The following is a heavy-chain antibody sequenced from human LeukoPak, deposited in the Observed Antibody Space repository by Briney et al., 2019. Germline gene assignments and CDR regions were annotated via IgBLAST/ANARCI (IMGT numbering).Heavy chain of an antibody. Sequence: GASVKVSCKASGGTFSSYAISWVRQAPGQGLEWMGGIIPIFGTANYAQKFQGRVTITADESTSTAYMELSSLRSEDTAVYYCARLSNGGGFGELLHYYYYYGMDVWGQGTTVTVSS. CDR1: GGTFSSYA. CDR3: ARLSNGGGFGELLHYYYYYGMDV. CDR2: IIPIFGTA. J-gene: IGHJ6*02. V-gene: IGHV1-69*13. D-gene: IGHD3-10*01.